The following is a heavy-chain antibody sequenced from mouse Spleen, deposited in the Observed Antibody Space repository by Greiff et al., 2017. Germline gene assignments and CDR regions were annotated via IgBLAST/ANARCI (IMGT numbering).Heavy chain of an antibody. CDR2: INPSSGYT. CDR1: GYTFTSYW. J-gene: IGHJ3*01. Sequence: QVQLQQSGAELAKPGASVELSCKASGYTFTSYWMHWVKQRPGQGLEWIGYINPSSGYTKYNQKFKDKATLTADKSSSTAYMQLSSLTYEDSAVYYCAPYYSNYVWFAYWGQGTLVTVSA. D-gene: IGHD2-5*01. V-gene: IGHV1-7*01. CDR3: APYYSNYVWFAY.